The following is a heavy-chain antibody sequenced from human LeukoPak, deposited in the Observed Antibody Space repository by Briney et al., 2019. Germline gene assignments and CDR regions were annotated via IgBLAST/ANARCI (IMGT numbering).Heavy chain of an antibody. J-gene: IGHJ4*02. Sequence: PSQTLSLTCTVSGGSISSGSYYWSWIRQPAGKGLEWIGRIYTSGSTNYNPSLKSRVTISVDTSKNQFSLKLSSVTAADTAVYYCARTLGDYFDYWGQGTLVTVSS. D-gene: IGHD4-17*01. CDR1: GGSISSGSYY. CDR3: ARTLGDYFDY. V-gene: IGHV4-61*02. CDR2: IYTSGST.